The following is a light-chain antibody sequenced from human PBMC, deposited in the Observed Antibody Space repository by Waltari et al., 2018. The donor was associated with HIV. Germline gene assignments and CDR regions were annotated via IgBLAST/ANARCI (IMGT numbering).Light chain of an antibody. V-gene: IGLV2-14*01. J-gene: IGLJ1*01. CDR1: SSDIGRYTY. CDR2: EVR. Sequence: QSALTQPASASGSPGQSITLSRNGTSSDIGRYTYVSWYQQHPGKAPKLMIYEVRNRPSAVSNRFSGSKSGNTASLTISGLQAEDEAVYYCSSYTSTSSLVFGAGTQVSVL. CDR3: SSYTSTSSLV.